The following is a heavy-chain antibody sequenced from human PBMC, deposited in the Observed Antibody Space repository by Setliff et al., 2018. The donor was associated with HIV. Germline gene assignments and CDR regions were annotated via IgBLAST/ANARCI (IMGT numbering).Heavy chain of an antibody. CDR2: IYSTGST. V-gene: IGHV4-4*08. CDR1: GASITSHY. J-gene: IGHJ4*02. CDR3: ARDRRDDYYLTAYFDS. D-gene: IGHD1-26*01. Sequence: PSETLSLTCTVSGASITSHYWSWIRQSPGRELEWIGYIYSTGSTNYNPSLKSRVAMSIDTSKNQFSLKLSSVTATDTAVYYCARDRRDDYYLTAYFDSLGQGTVVTVSS.